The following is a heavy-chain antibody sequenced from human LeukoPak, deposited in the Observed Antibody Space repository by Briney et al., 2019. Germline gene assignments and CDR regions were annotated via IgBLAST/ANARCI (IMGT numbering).Heavy chain of an antibody. CDR3: ASQDYGGNSEAIDR. J-gene: IGHJ5*02. Sequence: GGSLRLSCAASGFTSSDYFMSRSRQAPGKGLEWVSYISGSSIYTDYADSVKGRFTISRDNAKNSLYLQMNSLRAEDSAVYYCASQDYGGNSEAIDRWGQGTLVTVSS. CDR1: GFTSSDYF. D-gene: IGHD4-23*01. CDR2: ISGSSIYT. V-gene: IGHV3-11*03.